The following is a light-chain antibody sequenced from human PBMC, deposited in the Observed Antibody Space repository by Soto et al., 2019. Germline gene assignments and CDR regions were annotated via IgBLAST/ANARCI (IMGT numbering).Light chain of an antibody. CDR1: QDISNY. V-gene: IGKV1-33*01. CDR2: DAS. Sequence: DIQMTQSPSSLSASVGDRVTITCQASQDISNYLNWYQQKPGKAPKLLIFDASTLQIRVPSRFSGSGSGTDFTFTISSLQPEDLATYFCQQYDTLPPLTFGGGTRVEIK. J-gene: IGKJ4*01. CDR3: QQYDTLPPLT.